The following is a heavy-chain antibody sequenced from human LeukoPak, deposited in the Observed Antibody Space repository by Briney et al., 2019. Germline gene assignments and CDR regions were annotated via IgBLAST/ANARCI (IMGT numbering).Heavy chain of an antibody. D-gene: IGHD6-19*01. CDR2: IYYSGST. J-gene: IGHJ3*02. Sequence: SETLSLTCTVSGGSVSSGSYYWSWIRQPPGKGLELIGYIYYSGSTNYNPSLKSRVTISVDTSKNQFSLKLSSVTAADTAVYYCARRTIAVGDAFDIWGQGTMVTVSS. CDR3: ARRTIAVGDAFDI. V-gene: IGHV4-61*01. CDR1: GGSVSSGSYY.